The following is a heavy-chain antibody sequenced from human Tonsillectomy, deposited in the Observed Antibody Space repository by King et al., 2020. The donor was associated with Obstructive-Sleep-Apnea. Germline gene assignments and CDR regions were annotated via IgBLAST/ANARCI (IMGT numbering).Heavy chain of an antibody. CDR3: ARDRSSSPEWFDP. V-gene: IGHV4-31*03. CDR1: GGSISSGGYY. Sequence: VQLQESGPRLVKPSQTLSLTCTVSGGSISSGGYYWSWIRQHPGKGLEWIGYIYYSGSTYYNPSLKSRVTISVDTSKNQFSLKLNSVTAADTAVYYCARDRSSSPEWFDPWGQGTLVTVSS. CDR2: IYYSGST. D-gene: IGHD6-6*01. J-gene: IGHJ5*02.